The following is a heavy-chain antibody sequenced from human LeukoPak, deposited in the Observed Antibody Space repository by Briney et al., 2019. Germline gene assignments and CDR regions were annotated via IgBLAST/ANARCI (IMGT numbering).Heavy chain of an antibody. CDR1: GYTFTGYY. J-gene: IGHJ5*02. D-gene: IGHD1-14*01. CDR3: ARQELTGGWFDP. CDR2: INPNSGGT. Sequence: ASVKVSCKASGYTFTGYYMHWVRQAPGQGLEWMGWINPNSGGTNYAQKFQGRVTMTRDTSITTAYMELSRLRSDDTAVYYCARQELTGGWFDPWGQGTLVTVSS. V-gene: IGHV1-2*02.